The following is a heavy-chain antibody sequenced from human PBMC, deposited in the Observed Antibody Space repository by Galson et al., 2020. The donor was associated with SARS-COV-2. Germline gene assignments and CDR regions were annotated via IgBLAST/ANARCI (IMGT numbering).Heavy chain of an antibody. CDR2: INPNSGGT. J-gene: IGHJ6*02. V-gene: IGHV1-2*02. CDR3: ARVEHYDSSGYLNYYYYYGMDG. D-gene: IGHD3-22*01. Sequence: ASVKVSCKASGYTFTGYYMHWVRQAPGQGLEWMGWINPNSGGTNYAQKFQGRVTMTRDTSISTAYMELSRLRSDDTAVYYCARVEHYDSSGYLNYYYYYGMDGWGQGTTVTVSS. CDR1: GYTFTGYY.